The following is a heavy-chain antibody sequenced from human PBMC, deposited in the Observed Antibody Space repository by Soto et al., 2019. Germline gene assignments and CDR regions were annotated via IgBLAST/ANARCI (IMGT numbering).Heavy chain of an antibody. D-gene: IGHD1-26*01. J-gene: IGHJ5*01. Sequence: GGSLRLSCAASGFSFSDAWMTWVRQAPGKRLEWVGRIKSQGEGGTTEYGAPVKGRFTISRDDSENTLHLQMNSLKTEDTAVYYCATFRSYSDSWGHGTLVTVSS. CDR3: ATFRSYSDS. CDR1: GFSFSDAW. CDR2: IKSQGEGGTT. V-gene: IGHV3-15*01.